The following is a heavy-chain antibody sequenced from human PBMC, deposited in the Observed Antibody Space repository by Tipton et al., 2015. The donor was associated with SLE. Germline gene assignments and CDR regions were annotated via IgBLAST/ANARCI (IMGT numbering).Heavy chain of an antibody. J-gene: IGHJ5*02. V-gene: IGHV4-59*01. CDR1: GGSISSYY. Sequence: TLSLTCTVSGGSISSYYWSWIRQPPGKGLEWIGYIYYSGSTNYNPSLKSRVTISVDTSKNQFSLKLSSVTAADTAVYYCARTFPYGGFDPWGRGTLVTVSS. CDR2: IYYSGST. CDR3: ARTFPYGGFDP. D-gene: IGHD4-23*01.